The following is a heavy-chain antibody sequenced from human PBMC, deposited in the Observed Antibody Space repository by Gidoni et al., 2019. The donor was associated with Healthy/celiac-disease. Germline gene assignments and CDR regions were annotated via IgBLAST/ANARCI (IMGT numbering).Heavy chain of an antibody. CDR2: IYSGGRT. D-gene: IGHD2-15*01. V-gene: IGHV3-53*01. CDR3: ARAAECSGGSCYPLN. Sequence: EVQLVESGGGLIQPGGSLRLSFAASGFTVSSNYMSWVRQAPGKGLEWVSVIYSGGRTYYADSVKGRFTISRDNSKNTLYRQMNSLRAEDTAVYYCARAAECSGGSCYPLNWGQGTLVTVSS. J-gene: IGHJ4*02. CDR1: GFTVSSNY.